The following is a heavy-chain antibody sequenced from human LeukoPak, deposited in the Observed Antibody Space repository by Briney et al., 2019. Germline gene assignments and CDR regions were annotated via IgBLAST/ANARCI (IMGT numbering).Heavy chain of an antibody. J-gene: IGHJ4*02. V-gene: IGHV4-34*01. CDR2: INHSGGT. CDR3: ARGAYDSSGYYLRPLTY. D-gene: IGHD3-22*01. Sequence: SETLSLTCAVYGGSFSGYYWSWIRQPPGKGLEWIGEINHSGGTNYNPSLKSRVTISVDTSKNQFSLKLSSVTAADTAVYYCARGAYDSSGYYLRPLTYWGQGTLVTVSS. CDR1: GGSFSGYY.